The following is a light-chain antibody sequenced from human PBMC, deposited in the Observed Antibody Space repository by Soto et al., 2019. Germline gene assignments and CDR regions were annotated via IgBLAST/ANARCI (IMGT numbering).Light chain of an antibody. CDR2: DAS. CDR1: QSVSSY. J-gene: IGKJ5*01. CDR3: QQRSIWPLT. Sequence: EVVFTQSPATLSLSPGDRATLSGRASQSVSSYFAWYQQKPGQAPRLLIYDASNRATGIPARFSGSGSGTDFTLTISSLEAEDFAVYYCQQRSIWPLTFGQGTRLEIK. V-gene: IGKV3-11*01.